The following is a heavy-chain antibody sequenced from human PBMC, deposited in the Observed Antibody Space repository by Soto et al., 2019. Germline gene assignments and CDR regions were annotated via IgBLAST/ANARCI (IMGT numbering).Heavy chain of an antibody. Sequence: PSETLSLTCTVAGGSVFSSSSLWVWIRQSPGKGLEWLGQIFYTGTTYYNPSLGSRITMSVDSSKSLFSLRLSSVTAADTALYYCARIGGLTEFRGPWYKLEQWGRGILVTVSS. D-gene: IGHD1-1*01. V-gene: IGHV4-39*02. CDR2: IFYTGTT. CDR3: ARIGGLTEFRGPWYKLEQ. CDR1: GGSVFSSSSL. J-gene: IGHJ4*02.